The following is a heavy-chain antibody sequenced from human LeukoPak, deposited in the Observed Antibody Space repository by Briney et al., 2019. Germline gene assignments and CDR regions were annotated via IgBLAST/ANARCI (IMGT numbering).Heavy chain of an antibody. CDR2: ISGSGGST. Sequence: GGSLRLSCAASGFTFSDYYMSWIRQAPGKGLEWVSAISGSGGSTYYADSVKGRFTISRDNSKNTLYLQMNSLRAEDTAVYYCARDFLRGSAGFDYWGQGTLVTVSS. CDR3: ARDFLRGSAGFDY. J-gene: IGHJ4*02. D-gene: IGHD3-16*01. CDR1: GFTFSDYY. V-gene: IGHV3-23*01.